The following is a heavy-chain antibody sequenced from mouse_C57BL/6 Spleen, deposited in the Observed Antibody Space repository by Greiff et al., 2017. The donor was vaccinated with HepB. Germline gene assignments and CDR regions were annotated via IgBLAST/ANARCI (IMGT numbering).Heavy chain of an antibody. CDR3: ARDRLGPFDY. Sequence: EVQLVESGGGLVKPGGSLKLSCAASGFTFSSYAMSWVRQTPEKRLEWVATISDGGSYTYYPDNVKGRFTISRDNAKNNLYLQMSHLKSEDTAMYYCARDRLGPFDYWGQGTTLTVSS. D-gene: IGHD4-1*01. CDR2: ISDGGSYT. J-gene: IGHJ2*01. V-gene: IGHV5-4*01. CDR1: GFTFSSYA.